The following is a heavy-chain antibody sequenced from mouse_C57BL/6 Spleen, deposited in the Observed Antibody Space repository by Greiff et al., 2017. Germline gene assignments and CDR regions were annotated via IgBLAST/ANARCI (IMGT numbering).Heavy chain of an antibody. CDR2: IYPRSGNT. CDR1: GYTFTSYG. D-gene: IGHD1-1*01. J-gene: IGHJ4*01. V-gene: IGHV1-81*01. Sequence: QVQLKQSGAELARPGASVKLSCKASGYTFTSYGISWVKQRTGQGLEWIGEIYPRSGNTYYNEKFKGKATLTADKSSSTAYMELRSLTSEDSAVYFCARGDYYGSSYGYAMDYWGQGTSVTVSS. CDR3: ARGDYYGSSYGYAMDY.